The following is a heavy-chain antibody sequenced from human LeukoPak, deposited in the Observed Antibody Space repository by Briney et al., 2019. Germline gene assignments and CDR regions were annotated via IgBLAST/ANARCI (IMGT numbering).Heavy chain of an antibody. CDR3: ARVVATNDY. J-gene: IGHJ4*02. Sequence: GRSLRLSCAASGLTFSSYWTHWVSPAPGKGMVWVSRINSDGSRTMYADSVKGRCTISRDNAKNTLYLQMNSLRAEDTAVYYCARVVATNDYWGQGTLVTVSS. CDR2: INSDGSRT. V-gene: IGHV3-74*03. D-gene: IGHD2-15*01. CDR1: GLTFSSYW.